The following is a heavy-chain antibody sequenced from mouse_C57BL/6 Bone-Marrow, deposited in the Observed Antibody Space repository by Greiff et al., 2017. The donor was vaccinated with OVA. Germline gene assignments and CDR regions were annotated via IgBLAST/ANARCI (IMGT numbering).Heavy chain of an antibody. V-gene: IGHV1-50*01. J-gene: IGHJ4*01. CDR2: IDPSDSST. D-gene: IGHD2-5*01. Sequence: QVQLKQPGAELVKPGASVKLSCKASGYTFTSYWMQWVKQRPGQGLEWIGEIDPSDSSTNYNQKFKGKATLTVDTSSSTAYMQLSSLTSEDSAVYYGARESNGYAMDYWGQGTSVTVSS. CDR3: ARESNGYAMDY. CDR1: GYTFTSYW.